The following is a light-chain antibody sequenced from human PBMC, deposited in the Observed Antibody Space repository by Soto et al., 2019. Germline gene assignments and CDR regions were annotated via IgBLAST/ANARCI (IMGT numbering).Light chain of an antibody. Sequence: DIQVTQALSSLSASVGDRVTITCRTSQSISSFLNCYQQKPEKAPQVLIHAASTFQSGVPSRLRGSGSGTDFALTTSSLQPEDFATYFCQQSYNPPYTFGQGTRLEIK. CDR2: AAS. CDR1: QSISSF. CDR3: QQSYNPPYT. J-gene: IGKJ5*01. V-gene: IGKV1-39*01.